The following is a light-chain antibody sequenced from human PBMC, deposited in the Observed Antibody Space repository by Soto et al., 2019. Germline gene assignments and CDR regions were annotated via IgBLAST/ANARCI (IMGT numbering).Light chain of an antibody. CDR2: AVS. V-gene: IGKV1-39*01. Sequence: DIQMTQSPSSLSASVGDRVTITCRASQTISNFLSWYQQRPGEAPKLPIYAVSTLQSGVPSRFSGSGSGTNFTLTISSLQPEDFATYYCQQSDTTPPTCTFGQGTKVEIK. CDR3: QQSDTTPPTCT. J-gene: IGKJ2*02. CDR1: QTISNF.